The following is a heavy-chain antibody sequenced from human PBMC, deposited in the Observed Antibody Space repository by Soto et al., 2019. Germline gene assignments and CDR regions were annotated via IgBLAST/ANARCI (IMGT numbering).Heavy chain of an antibody. V-gene: IGHV3-30-3*01. Sequence: GSLRLSCAASGFTFSSYAMHWVRQAPGKGLEWVAVISYDGSNKYYADSAKGRFTISRDNSKNTLYLQMNSLRAEDTAVYYCAREYDLYDSSPYDYWGQGTLVTVSS. D-gene: IGHD3-22*01. CDR2: ISYDGSNK. CDR1: GFTFSSYA. J-gene: IGHJ4*02. CDR3: AREYDLYDSSPYDY.